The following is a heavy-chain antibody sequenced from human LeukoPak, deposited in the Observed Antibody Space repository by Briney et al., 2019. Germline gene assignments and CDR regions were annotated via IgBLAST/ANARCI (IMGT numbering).Heavy chain of an antibody. V-gene: IGHV4-39*01. CDR3: ARLGYCTAGRCPRDYYGMDV. CDR2: IYYTGTT. J-gene: IGHJ6*02. D-gene: IGHD2-8*02. Sequence: SETLSLTCTVSGDSISRTSFYWGWIRQPPGKGLERIASIYYTGTTYYNPSLKSRVSISVDTSKDRFSLKLSSVTAADTAVYYCARLGYCTAGRCPRDYYGMDVWGQGTAVTVSS. CDR1: GDSISRTSFY.